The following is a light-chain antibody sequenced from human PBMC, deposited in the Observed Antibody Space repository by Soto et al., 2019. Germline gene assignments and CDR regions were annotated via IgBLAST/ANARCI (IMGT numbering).Light chain of an antibody. CDR1: QSVSSN. CDR3: QQHNNWPL. CDR2: GAS. V-gene: IGKV3-15*01. Sequence: EIVMTQSPATLSVSPGERATHSCRASQSVSSNLAWYQQKPGQAPRLLIYGASTRATGIPARFSGSGSGTEFTLTISSLQSEDFAVYYCQQHNNWPLFGGGTKVEIK. J-gene: IGKJ4*01.